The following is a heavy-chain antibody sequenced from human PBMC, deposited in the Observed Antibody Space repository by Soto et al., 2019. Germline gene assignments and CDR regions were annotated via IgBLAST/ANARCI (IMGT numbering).Heavy chain of an antibody. CDR2: IYHSGNT. J-gene: IGHJ4*02. V-gene: IGHV4-38-2*01. CDR1: GFSISSSSY. D-gene: IGHD3-16*01. CDR3: ARGGSLDY. Sequence: NPSETLSLTCAVSGFSISSSSYWGWIRQPPEMGLEWIGSIYHSGNTYYNPSLKSRVTMSVDTSKNQVSLKLSSVTAADTAVYYCARGGSLDYWGQGTRVTVSS.